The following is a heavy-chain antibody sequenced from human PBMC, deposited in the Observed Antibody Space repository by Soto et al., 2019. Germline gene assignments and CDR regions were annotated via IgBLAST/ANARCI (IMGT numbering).Heavy chain of an antibody. J-gene: IGHJ3*02. V-gene: IGHV3-30-3*01. CDR3: ARTSIAAAGNAFDI. Sequence: SLRLSCAASRFTFSSYAIHWVLQTPFKGLEWVAVISYDGSNKYYADSVKGRFTISRDNSKNTLYLQMNSLRAEDTAVYYCARTSIAAAGNAFDIWGQGTMVTVSS. D-gene: IGHD6-13*01. CDR1: RFTFSSYA. CDR2: ISYDGSNK.